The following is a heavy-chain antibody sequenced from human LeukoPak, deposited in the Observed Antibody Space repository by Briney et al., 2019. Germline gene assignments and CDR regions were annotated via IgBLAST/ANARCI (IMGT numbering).Heavy chain of an antibody. V-gene: IGHV3-48*01. CDR1: GFTFSSYS. CDR2: ITGSSSTL. D-gene: IGHD6-19*01. CDR3: ARRGASSGGLDY. J-gene: IGHJ4*02. Sequence: GGSLRLSCAASGFTFSSYSMNWVRQAPGKGLEWVSYITGSSSTLYYADSVKGRFTISRDNAKNSLYLQMNSLRAEDTAVYYCARRGASSGGLDYWGQGTLVTVSS.